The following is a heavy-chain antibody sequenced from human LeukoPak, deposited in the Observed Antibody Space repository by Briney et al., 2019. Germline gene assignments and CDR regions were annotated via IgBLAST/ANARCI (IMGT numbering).Heavy chain of an antibody. J-gene: IGHJ3*02. D-gene: IGHD3-22*01. CDR2: INPSGGST. Sequence: ALVTVSCKASGYTFTSYYMHWVRQAPGQGLEWMGIINPSGGSTSYAQKFQGRVTMTRDTSTSTVYMELSSLRSEDTAVYYCASGGVVVLGYDAFDIWGQGTMVTVSS. CDR3: ASGGVVVLGYDAFDI. V-gene: IGHV1-46*01. CDR1: GYTFTSYY.